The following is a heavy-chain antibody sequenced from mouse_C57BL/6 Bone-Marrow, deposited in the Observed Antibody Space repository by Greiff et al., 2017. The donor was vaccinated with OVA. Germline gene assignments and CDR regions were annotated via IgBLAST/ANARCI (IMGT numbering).Heavy chain of an antibody. D-gene: IGHD1-1*01. V-gene: IGHV1-4*01. Sequence: QVQLQQSGAELARPGASVKMSCKASGYTFTSYTMHWVKQRPGQGLAWIGYINPSSGYAKYNQKFKDTATLNADKSSSTADMQLSSLTSEDSADYYCARIHYGSSYWYFDVWGTGTTVTVSS. CDR2: INPSSGYA. CDR3: ARIHYGSSYWYFDV. J-gene: IGHJ1*03. CDR1: GYTFTSYT.